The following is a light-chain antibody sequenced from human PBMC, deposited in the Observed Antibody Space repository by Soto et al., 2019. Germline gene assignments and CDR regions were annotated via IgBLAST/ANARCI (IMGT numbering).Light chain of an antibody. J-gene: IGLJ3*02. CDR3: GAWDTSLSAGV. CDR1: SFNIGQTP. CDR2: DNE. V-gene: IGLV1-51*01. Sequence: QSVLTQPPSVSAAPGQKITISCSGGSFNIGQTPVSWYQQLPGTAPRLLIYDNEKRPSGIPDRFSGSKSGTSATLGITGLQTGDEADYYCGAWDTSLSAGVFGGGPKLTVL.